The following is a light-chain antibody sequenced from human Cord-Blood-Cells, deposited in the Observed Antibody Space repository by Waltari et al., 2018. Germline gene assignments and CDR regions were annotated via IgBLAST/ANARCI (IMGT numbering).Light chain of an antibody. CDR2: GAS. J-gene: IGKJ2*01. CDR3: QQYNNWPPYT. V-gene: IGKV3-15*01. CDR1: QSVSSN. Sequence: ELVMTQSPATLSVSPGERAPLSCRASQSVSSNLAWYQQNPGQSPRLRIYGASTRATGIPARCSGSGSGTEFTLTISSLQSEDFAVYYCQQYNNWPPYTFGQGTKLEIK.